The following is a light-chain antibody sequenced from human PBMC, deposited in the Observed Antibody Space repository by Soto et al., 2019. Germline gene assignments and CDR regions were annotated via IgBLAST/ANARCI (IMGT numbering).Light chain of an antibody. V-gene: IGKV3-11*01. J-gene: IGKJ3*01. CDR2: DAF. Sequence: EIVLTQSPATLSLSPGERATLSCRASQSVGNYLAWYQHKPGQAPRLLIYDAFNRATGIPARFSGSGSGTDFTLTISSLEPEDFAVYYCQQRSNWLFTFGPGTKVDIK. CDR1: QSVGNY. CDR3: QQRSNWLFT.